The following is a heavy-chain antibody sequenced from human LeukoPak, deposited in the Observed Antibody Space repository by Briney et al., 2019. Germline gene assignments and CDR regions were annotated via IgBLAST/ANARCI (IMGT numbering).Heavy chain of an antibody. D-gene: IGHD5-12*01. CDR2: VSGSGGST. J-gene: IGHJ4*02. Sequence: GGSLRLSCAASGFTFSSYAMSWVRQAPGKGLERLSGVSGSGGSTYYADSVKGRFTISRDNSKNTLYLQMNSLRAEDTAVYYCAKDLDIVATITGNWGQGTLVTVSS. CDR3: AKDLDIVATITGN. V-gene: IGHV3-23*01. CDR1: GFTFSSYA.